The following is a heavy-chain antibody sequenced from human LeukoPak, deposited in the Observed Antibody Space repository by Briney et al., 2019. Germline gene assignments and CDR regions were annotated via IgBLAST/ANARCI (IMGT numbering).Heavy chain of an antibody. J-gene: IGHJ4*02. D-gene: IGHD7-27*01. CDR1: GFTFSSYT. Sequence: GGSLRLSCAASGFTFSSYTMSWVRQAPGKGLEWVSTITTSDGNPYYADSVKGRFTVSRGNSKNTLYLQMNSLRAEDTAVYYCAKDGGLWVSAHWGDSWGRGTLVTVSS. CDR3: AKDGGLWVSAHWGDS. CDR2: ITTSDGNP. V-gene: IGHV3-23*01.